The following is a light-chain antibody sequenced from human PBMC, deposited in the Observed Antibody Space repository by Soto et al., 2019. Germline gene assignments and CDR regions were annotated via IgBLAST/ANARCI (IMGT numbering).Light chain of an antibody. CDR2: GAF. CDR1: QSVSSSY. V-gene: IGKV3-20*01. Sequence: EIVLTQSQGTLSLSPGEIATLSCRASQSVSSSYLAWYQQKPGQAPRLLIYGAFSRATGIPDRFSGSGSGTDFTLTINRVAPEDFAVYYCQQYVSLPITFGQGTRLEIK. J-gene: IGKJ5*01. CDR3: QQYVSLPIT.